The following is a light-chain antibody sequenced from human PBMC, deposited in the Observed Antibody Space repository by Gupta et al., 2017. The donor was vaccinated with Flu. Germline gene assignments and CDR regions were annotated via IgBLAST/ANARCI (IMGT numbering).Light chain of an antibody. CDR3: QQSHSTPRT. J-gene: IGKJ1*01. Sequence: GDRVTITCRASQSISNFLNWYQQKPGKAPNLLIYAASSLQSGVPSRFSGSGSGTDFTLTISSLQPEDSATYHCQQSHSTPRTFGQGTKVEIK. V-gene: IGKV1-39*01. CDR2: AAS. CDR1: QSISNF.